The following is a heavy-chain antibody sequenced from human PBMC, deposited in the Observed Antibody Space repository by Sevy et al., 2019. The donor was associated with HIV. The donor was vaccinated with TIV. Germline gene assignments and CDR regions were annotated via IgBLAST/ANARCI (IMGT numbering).Heavy chain of an antibody. CDR3: ARGGPNQHQLDYFDY. V-gene: IGHV4-59*01. CDR1: GVSISPYY. Sequence: SETLSLTCTVSGVSISPYYWAWIRQPPGKGLECIGFSGSSNYNPSLKSRVTTSVDTSKNQFALKLRSVTAADTAIYYCARGGPNQHQLDYFDYWGQGTLVTVSS. J-gene: IGHJ4*02. CDR2: SGSS. D-gene: IGHD2-2*01.